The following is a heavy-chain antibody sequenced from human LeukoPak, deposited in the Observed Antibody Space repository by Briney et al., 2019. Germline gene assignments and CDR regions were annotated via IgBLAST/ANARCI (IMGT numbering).Heavy chain of an antibody. Sequence: GGSLRLSCAASGFTFSDYSMNWVRQAPGKGLEWISYIGIDSGNTNYADSVKGRFTISGDKAKNSLYLQMNSLRVEDTAVYYCAKDPVRGVIPTSLPDYWGQGTLVTVSS. CDR3: AKDPVRGVIPTSLPDY. J-gene: IGHJ4*02. D-gene: IGHD3-10*01. CDR1: GFTFSDYS. CDR2: IGIDSGNT. V-gene: IGHV3-48*01.